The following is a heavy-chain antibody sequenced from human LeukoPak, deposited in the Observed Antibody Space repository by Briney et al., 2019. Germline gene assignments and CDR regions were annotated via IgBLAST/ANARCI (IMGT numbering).Heavy chain of an antibody. Sequence: PGRSLRLSCAASGFTFDDYAMHWVRQIPGKGLEWVSGISWNSAGIGYADSVKGRFTISRDNAKNSLYLQMNSLRGEDTALYYCAQAFRTNSHYYYGLAVWGQGTTVTVSS. CDR3: AQAFRTNSHYYYGLAV. CDR2: ISWNSAGI. CDR1: GFTFDDYA. D-gene: IGHD2-8*01. V-gene: IGHV3-9*01. J-gene: IGHJ6*02.